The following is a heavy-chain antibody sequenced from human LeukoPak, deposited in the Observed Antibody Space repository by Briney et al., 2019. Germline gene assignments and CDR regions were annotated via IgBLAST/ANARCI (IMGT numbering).Heavy chain of an antibody. J-gene: IGHJ5*02. Sequence: PSETLSLTCTVSGGSISSYYWSWIRQPPGKDLEWIGEINHSGSTNYNPSLKSRVTISVDTSENQFSLKLTSVTAADTAVYYCARGGRKRNWFDPWGQGTLVTVSS. CDR2: INHSGST. CDR1: GGSISSYY. V-gene: IGHV4-34*01. CDR3: ARGGRKRNWFDP.